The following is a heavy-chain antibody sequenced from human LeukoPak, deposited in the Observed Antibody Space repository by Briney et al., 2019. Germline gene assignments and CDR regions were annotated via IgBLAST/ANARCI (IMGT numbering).Heavy chain of an antibody. CDR3: ARGVGSSSSNWFDP. CDR2: VSSSGSS. J-gene: IGHJ5*02. V-gene: IGHV4-61*02. Sequence: KPSQTLSLTCTVSGDSISSGTYYWSWIRQPAGKGLEWIGRVSSSGSSNYDPSLKSRVTISIDTSKNQFSLELSSVTAADTAVYFCARGVGSSSSNWFDPWGQGTLVTVSS. D-gene: IGHD6-6*01. CDR1: GDSISSGTYY.